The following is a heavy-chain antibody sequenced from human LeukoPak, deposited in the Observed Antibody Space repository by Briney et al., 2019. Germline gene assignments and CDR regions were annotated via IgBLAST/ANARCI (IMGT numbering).Heavy chain of an antibody. D-gene: IGHD2-8*01. Sequence: ASVKLSCNTTGYSENFYSITWVRQVDGPGLELKGWISAHHGQRAYATHSQDRVTMTTDTSSNNAYIEMRSLISDATTVYYYAGSRGYCTSNVCYLKHWGQRPLVSVPS. J-gene: IGHJ4*02. CDR3: AGSRGYCTSNVCYLKH. V-gene: IGHV1-18*01. CDR1: GYSENFYS. CDR2: ISAHHGQR.